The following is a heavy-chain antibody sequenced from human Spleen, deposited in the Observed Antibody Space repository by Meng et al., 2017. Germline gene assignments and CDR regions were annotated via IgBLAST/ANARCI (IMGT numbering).Heavy chain of an antibody. J-gene: IGHJ4*02. CDR3: ARDLRAYSTSPFDY. D-gene: IGHD6-6*01. V-gene: IGHV4-59*12. CDR1: GGSLSPYY. CDR2: IYHGGTT. Sequence: QGQPQESGPGRVKPSETLYLTCTVPGGSLSPYYWSWIRQPPGKGLEWIGEIYHGGTTSYSPSLKRRVTISVDRSKNQFSLNLSSVTAADTAVYYCARDLRAYSTSPFDYWGQGTLVTVSS.